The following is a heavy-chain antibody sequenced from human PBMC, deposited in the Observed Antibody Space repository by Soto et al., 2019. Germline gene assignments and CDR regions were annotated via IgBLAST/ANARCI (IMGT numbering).Heavy chain of an antibody. CDR2: IIPIFGTA. D-gene: IGHD3-10*01. CDR3: ASKRSSEDYVDY. V-gene: IGHV1-69*13. J-gene: IGHJ4*02. Sequence: ASVKVSCKASGGTFSSYAISWVRQAPGQGLEWMGGIIPIFGTANYAQKFQGRVTITADESTSTAYMELSSLRSEDTAVYYCASKRSSEDYVDYWGQGTLVTVSS. CDR1: GGTFSSYA.